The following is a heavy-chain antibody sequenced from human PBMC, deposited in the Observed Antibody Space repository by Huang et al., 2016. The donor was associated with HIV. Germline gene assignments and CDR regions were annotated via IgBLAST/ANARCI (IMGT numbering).Heavy chain of an antibody. V-gene: IGHV3-30-3*01. D-gene: IGHD5-18*01. J-gene: IGHJ3*02. CDR2: ISNDGSNN. CDR3: ARAKDTWDAYDI. Sequence: QVQLVESGGGVVQPGRSLRLSCAASGFPLNNHAMHWVRQAPGKGLDWVEVISNDGSNNYYADSVKGRFTISRDSSKSTLFLHITSLRTEDTAVYYCARAKDTWDAYDIWGQGTMVIVSS. CDR1: GFPLNNHA.